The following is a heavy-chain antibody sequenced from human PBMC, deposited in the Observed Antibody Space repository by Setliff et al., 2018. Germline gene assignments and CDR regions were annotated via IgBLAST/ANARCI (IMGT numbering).Heavy chain of an antibody. CDR2: INHSGST. D-gene: IGHD2-8*01. CDR1: GGSFSDYY. V-gene: IGHV4-34*01. CDR3: ARHGPTRTDSWFDSFDV. Sequence: KSSETLSLTCAVYGGSFSDYYWTWIRQSPGKGLEWIGEINHSGSTNYNPSLKSRVTMSVDTSKKQFSLRLSSVTAADMAVFYCARHGPTRTDSWFDSFDVWGQGTKVTVSS. J-gene: IGHJ3*01.